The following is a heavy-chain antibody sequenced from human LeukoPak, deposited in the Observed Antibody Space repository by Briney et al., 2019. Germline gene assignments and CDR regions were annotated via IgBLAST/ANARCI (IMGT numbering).Heavy chain of an antibody. CDR3: ARGQRRLTYYYYGMDV. V-gene: IGHV4-34*01. J-gene: IGHJ6*02. CDR2: INHSGST. D-gene: IGHD2-2*01. Sequence: PSETLSLTCAVYGGSFSGYYWSWLRQPPGKGLEWSGEINHSGSTNYNPSLKSRVTISVDTSKNQFSLKLSSVTAADTAVYYCARGQRRLTYYYYGMDVWGRGTTVTVSS. CDR1: GGSFSGYY.